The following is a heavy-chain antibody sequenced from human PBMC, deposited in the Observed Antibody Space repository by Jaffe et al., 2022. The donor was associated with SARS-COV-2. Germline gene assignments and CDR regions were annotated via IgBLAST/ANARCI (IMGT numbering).Heavy chain of an antibody. CDR1: GFTFSNYA. CDR3: AKGLQRWGDSGIDS. D-gene: IGHD5-18*01. CDR2: ISNSGDKT. V-gene: IGHV3-23*01. Sequence: EVQLLESGGDLVQPGGSLRLSCAASGFTFSNYAMNWVRQAPGKGLEWVSVISNSGDKTFYAESMKGRVTISRDNSKNTLFLRMNSLRADDTAVYYCAKGLQRWGDSGIDSWGQGTLVTVSS. J-gene: IGHJ4*02.